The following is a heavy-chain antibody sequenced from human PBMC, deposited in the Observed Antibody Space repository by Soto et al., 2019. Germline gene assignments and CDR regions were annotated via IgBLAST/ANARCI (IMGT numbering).Heavy chain of an antibody. CDR1: GGSISSYY. V-gene: IGHV4-59*01. D-gene: IGHD3-16*01. J-gene: IGHJ3*02. Sequence: QVQLQESGPGLVKPSETLSLTCTVSGGSISSYYWSWIRQPPGKGLEWIGYIYYSGSTNYNPSLKSRVTISVDTSKNQFSLKLSSVTAADTAVYYCARVGDYIWGRAPNTAFDIWGQGTMVTVSS. CDR3: ARVGDYIWGRAPNTAFDI. CDR2: IYYSGST.